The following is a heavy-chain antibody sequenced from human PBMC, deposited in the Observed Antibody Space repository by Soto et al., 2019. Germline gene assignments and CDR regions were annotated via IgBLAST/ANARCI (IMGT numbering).Heavy chain of an antibody. CDR3: ARESPGYSSSWYGFDAFDI. V-gene: IGHV1-18*04. CDR1: GYAFTSYG. D-gene: IGHD6-13*01. CDR2: ISAYNGNT. J-gene: IGHJ3*02. Sequence: ASVKVSCKASGYAFTSYGISWVRQAPGQGLEWMGWISAYNGNTNYAQKLQGRVTMTTDTSTSTAYMELRSLRSDDTAVYYCARESPGYSSSWYGFDAFDIWGQGTMATVS.